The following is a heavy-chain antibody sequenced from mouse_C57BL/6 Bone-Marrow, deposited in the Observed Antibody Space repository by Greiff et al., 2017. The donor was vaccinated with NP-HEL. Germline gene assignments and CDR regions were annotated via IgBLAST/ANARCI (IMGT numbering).Heavy chain of an antibody. J-gene: IGHJ3*01. Sequence: QGVESGGGLVKPGGSLKLSCAASGFTFSDYGMHWVRQAPEKGLEWVAYISSGSSTIYYADTVKGRFTISRDNAKNTLFLQMTSLRSEDTAMYYCASPYYYGSPWFAYWGQGTLVTVSA. CDR2: ISSGSSTI. CDR1: GFTFSDYG. CDR3: ASPYYYGSPWFAY. V-gene: IGHV5-17*01. D-gene: IGHD1-1*01.